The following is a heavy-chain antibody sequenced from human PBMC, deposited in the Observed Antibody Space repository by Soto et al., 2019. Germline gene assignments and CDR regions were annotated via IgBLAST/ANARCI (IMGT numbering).Heavy chain of an antibody. Sequence: SETLSLTCTVSGGSISSYYWSWIRQPPGKGLEWIGYIYYSGSTNYNPSLKSRVTISVDTSKNQFSLKLSSVTAADTAVYYCARYDYDSSGYYTSFDYWGQGTLVTVSS. D-gene: IGHD3-22*01. J-gene: IGHJ4*02. CDR1: GGSISSYY. CDR3: ARYDYDSSGYYTSFDY. CDR2: IYYSGST. V-gene: IGHV4-59*01.